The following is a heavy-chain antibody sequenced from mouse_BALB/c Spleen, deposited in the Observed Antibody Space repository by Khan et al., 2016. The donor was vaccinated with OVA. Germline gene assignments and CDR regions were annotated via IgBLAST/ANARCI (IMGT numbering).Heavy chain of an antibody. Sequence: VQLQQSGAELARPGASVKMSCKASGYTFTRYTMHWVRQRPGQALEWIGHINPNTYYTNYNQNFKDKAALIVDKSSNTAYMQLSSLTSEEAAVDYWVREGAYYRSDGWFAYWGQGTLVTVSA. V-gene: IGHV1-4*01. CDR1: GYTFTRYT. J-gene: IGHJ3*01. CDR2: INPNTYYT. D-gene: IGHD2-14*01. CDR3: VREGAYYRSDGWFAY.